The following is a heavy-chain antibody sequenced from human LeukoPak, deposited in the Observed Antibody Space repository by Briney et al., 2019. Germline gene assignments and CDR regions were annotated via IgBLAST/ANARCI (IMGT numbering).Heavy chain of an antibody. Sequence: GGSLRLSCAPSGFTFSRHGMHWVRQAPGKGLEWVAIISNDGSRKYYAHSVEGRFTISRDNSKNTLYLQMDSLRAEDTAVYYCAKDLYGDYGGLDYWGQGTLVTVSS. CDR1: GFTFSRHG. V-gene: IGHV3-30*18. J-gene: IGHJ4*02. D-gene: IGHD4-17*01. CDR3: AKDLYGDYGGLDY. CDR2: ISNDGSRK.